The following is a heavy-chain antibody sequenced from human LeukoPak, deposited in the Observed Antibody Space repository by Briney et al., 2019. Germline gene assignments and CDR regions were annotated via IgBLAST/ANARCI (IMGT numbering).Heavy chain of an antibody. CDR3: ARDLFGWELHYFDY. CDR1: GFTSSTYN. CDR2: ISGSSSYI. V-gene: IGHV3-21*01. D-gene: IGHD1-26*01. J-gene: IGHJ4*02. Sequence: VRSLRPSCAASGFTSSTYNITSGRQAPGTRLGWVSSISGSSSYIYYADSVKCRFSISRDNAKNPLYRQMNSLRAEDTAVYYGARDLFGWELHYFDYWGQGTLVTVSS.